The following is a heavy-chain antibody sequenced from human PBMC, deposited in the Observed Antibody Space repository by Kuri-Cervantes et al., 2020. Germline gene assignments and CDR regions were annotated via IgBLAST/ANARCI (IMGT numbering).Heavy chain of an antibody. CDR3: AKDKGSPWFDP. D-gene: IGHD6-19*01. Sequence: GGSLRLSCSASGFTFSSYAMSWVRQAQGKGLEWVSAISGSGGSKYYADSVKGRFTISRDNSKNTLYLQMNSLRAEDTAVYYFAKDKGSPWFDPWGQGTLVTVSS. J-gene: IGHJ5*02. CDR1: GFTFSSYA. V-gene: IGHV3-23*01. CDR2: ISGSGGSK.